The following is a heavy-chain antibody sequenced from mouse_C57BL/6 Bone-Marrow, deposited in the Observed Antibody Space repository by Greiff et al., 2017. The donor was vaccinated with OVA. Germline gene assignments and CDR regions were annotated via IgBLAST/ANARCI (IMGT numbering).Heavy chain of an antibody. Sequence: EVKLVESGPGLVKPSQSLSLTCSVTGYSITSGYYWNWTRQFPGNKLEWMGYISYDGSNNYNPSLKNRISITRDTSKNQFFLKLNSVTTEDTATYYCAREDSSGYPYYFDYWGQGTTLTVSS. CDR1: GYSITSGYY. CDR2: ISYDGSN. J-gene: IGHJ2*01. D-gene: IGHD3-2*02. CDR3: AREDSSGYPYYFDY. V-gene: IGHV3-6*01.